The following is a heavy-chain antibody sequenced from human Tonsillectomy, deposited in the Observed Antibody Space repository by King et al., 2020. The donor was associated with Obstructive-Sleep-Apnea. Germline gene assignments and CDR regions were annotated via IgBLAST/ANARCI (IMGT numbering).Heavy chain of an antibody. D-gene: IGHD2-15*01. V-gene: IGHV4-39*07. CDR3: ARDPLRDSGY. Sequence: LQLQESGPGLVKPSETLSLTCTVSGGSISSSISYWGWIRQPPGKGLEWIGTIYYSGRTYYNPSLKSRVTISVDTSKNQFSLKLSSVTAADTAVYYCARDPLRDSGYWGQGTLVTVSS. J-gene: IGHJ4*02. CDR1: GGSISSSISY. CDR2: IYYSGRT.